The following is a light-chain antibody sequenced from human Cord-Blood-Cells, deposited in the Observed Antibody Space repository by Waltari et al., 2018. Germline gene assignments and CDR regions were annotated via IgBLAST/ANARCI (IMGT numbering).Light chain of an antibody. CDR2: EVS. V-gene: IGLV2-8*01. Sequence: QSALTQPPSASGSPGQSVTISCTGTRSDVGGYNSSSWYQQHPGKAPKLMIYEVSKRPSGVPDRFSGSKSGNTASLTVSGLQAEDEADYYCSSYAGSNNLVFGGGTKLTVL. CDR3: SSYAGSNNLV. CDR1: RSDVGGYNS. J-gene: IGLJ3*02.